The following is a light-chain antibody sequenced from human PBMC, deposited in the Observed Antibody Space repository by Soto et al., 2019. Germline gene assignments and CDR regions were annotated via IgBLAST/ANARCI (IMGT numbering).Light chain of an antibody. CDR1: SSNIGADYG. CDR3: QSYDSRLSGSV. CDR2: GNN. J-gene: IGLJ2*01. V-gene: IGLV1-40*01. Sequence: QSVLTQPPSVSGAPGQRVTISCTGSSSNIGADYGVHWYQQLPGTAPKVLIYGNNNRPSGVPDRFSGSKSGTSASLAITGLQAEDEADYYCQSYDSRLSGSVFGGGTKVTVL.